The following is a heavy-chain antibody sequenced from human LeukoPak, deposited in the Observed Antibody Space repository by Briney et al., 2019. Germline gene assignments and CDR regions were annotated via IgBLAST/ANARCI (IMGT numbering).Heavy chain of an antibody. CDR3: ARRLDTIEFDP. D-gene: IGHD5-12*01. J-gene: IGHJ5*02. Sequence: ASVKVSCKASGYTFTNYDINWVRQSTGQGLEWMGWMNPRSGNTGYAQKFKGRLTMTRDTSMRTAYMELSSLKSDDTAVYYCARRLDTIEFDPWGQGTLVTVSS. V-gene: IGHV1-8*01. CDR2: MNPRSGNT. CDR1: GYTFTNYD.